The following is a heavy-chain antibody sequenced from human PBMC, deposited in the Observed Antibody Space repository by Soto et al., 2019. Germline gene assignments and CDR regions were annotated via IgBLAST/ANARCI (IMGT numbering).Heavy chain of an antibody. Sequence: PGESLKISCKGSGYSFSTYRIGWIRQMPGKGLEWVGIIYPGDSETRYSPSFQGQVTISADKSNTTAYLHWSGLKASDTAMYYCARFGTVPASAFDIWGQGTMVTVSS. J-gene: IGHJ3*02. CDR1: GYSFSTYR. D-gene: IGHD2-2*01. CDR3: ARFGTVPASAFDI. CDR2: IYPGDSET. V-gene: IGHV5-51*01.